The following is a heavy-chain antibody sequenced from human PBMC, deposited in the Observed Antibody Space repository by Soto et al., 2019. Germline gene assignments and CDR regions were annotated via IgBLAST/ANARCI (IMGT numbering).Heavy chain of an antibody. CDR1: GFTFSSFA. CDR2: ITASGDYR. D-gene: IGHD4-17*01. J-gene: IGHJ4*02. V-gene: IGHV3-23*01. Sequence: EVQLLESGGGLVQPGGSLRLSCAASGFTFSSFAISWVRQAPGKGLEWVSGITASGDYRYYADSVKGRFTISRDNSKNTLYLQMNSLRVEDTAVFYCAKDYGDFWDPLDYWGQGTLVTVSS. CDR3: AKDYGDFWDPLDY.